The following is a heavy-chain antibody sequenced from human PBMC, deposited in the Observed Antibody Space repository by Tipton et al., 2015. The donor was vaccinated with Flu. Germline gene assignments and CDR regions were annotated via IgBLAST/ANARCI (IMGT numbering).Heavy chain of an antibody. CDR2: ITSTSTSI. V-gene: IGHV3-21*01. CDR3: ARDCTSCGIDY. CDR1: GFGFSSYT. D-gene: IGHD2-2*01. J-gene: IGHJ4*02. Sequence: SLRLSCVASGFGFSSYTMNWVRQAPGKGLEWVSSITSTSTSIHYADSVRGRFTISRDNAKNSLYLQMNSLRAEDTAVYFCARDCTSCGIDYWGQGTLVVVSS.